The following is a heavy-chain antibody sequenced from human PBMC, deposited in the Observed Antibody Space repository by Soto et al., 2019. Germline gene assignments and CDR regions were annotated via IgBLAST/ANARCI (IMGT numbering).Heavy chain of an antibody. CDR3: AKVWYGGGWVKIDAFDF. CDR1: EIADSGDP. J-gene: IGHJ3*01. CDR2: ISGSGGST. D-gene: IGHD6-19*01. V-gene: IGHV3-23*01. Sequence: GGSLRHTVAAAEIADSGDPMSCVRKAPGKGLEWVSAISGSGGSTYYADSVKGRFTISRDNSKNTLYLQMNSLRAEDTAVYYCAKVWYGGGWVKIDAFDFWCLGTMVTVS.